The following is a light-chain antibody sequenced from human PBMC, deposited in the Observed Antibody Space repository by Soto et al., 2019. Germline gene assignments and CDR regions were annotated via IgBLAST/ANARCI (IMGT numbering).Light chain of an antibody. CDR1: QSVRRW. CDR3: QQYNSLWT. V-gene: IGKV1-5*03. Sequence: DSQMSQSPSTLSASVRNRVAITCQASQSVRRWLAWYQQKPGKAPKLLIYKASSLESGVPSRFSGSGSGTEFTLTISSQQPDDFATYYCQQYNSLWTFGQGTKVEIK. J-gene: IGKJ1*01. CDR2: KAS.